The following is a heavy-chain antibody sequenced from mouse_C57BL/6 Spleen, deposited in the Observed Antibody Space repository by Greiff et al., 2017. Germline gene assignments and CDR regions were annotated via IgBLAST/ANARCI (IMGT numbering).Heavy chain of an antibody. Sequence: QVQLQQSGAELVRPGASVTLSCKASGYTFTDYEMHWVKQTPVHGLEWIGAIDPDTGGTAYNQKFKGQAILTADKSSSTAYMELRSLTSEDSAVYDCTTTGVATGAMDYWGQGTSVTVSS. CDR1: GYTFTDYE. D-gene: IGHD1-1*01. J-gene: IGHJ4*01. CDR2: IDPDTGGT. CDR3: TTTGVATGAMDY. V-gene: IGHV1-15*01.